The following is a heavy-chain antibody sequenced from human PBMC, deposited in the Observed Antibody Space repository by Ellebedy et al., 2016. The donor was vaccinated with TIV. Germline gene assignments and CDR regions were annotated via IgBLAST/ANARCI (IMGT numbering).Heavy chain of an antibody. J-gene: IGHJ5*01. Sequence: GESLKISCAASGFTFSSYWMTWVRQAPGQGLEWVANIYQDGRQNYYVDSVEGRFTISRDNAKNSLYLQMKSLRVDDTAVYYCARRGSYGDYAVQVNNWFDSWGQGTPVTVSP. CDR1: GFTFSSYW. CDR3: ARRGSYGDYAVQVNNWFDS. V-gene: IGHV3-7*01. D-gene: IGHD4-17*01. CDR2: IYQDGRQN.